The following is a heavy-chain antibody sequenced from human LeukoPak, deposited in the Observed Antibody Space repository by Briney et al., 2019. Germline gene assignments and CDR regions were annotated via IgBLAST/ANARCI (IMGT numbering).Heavy chain of an antibody. CDR2: ISAYSGDT. Sequence: GSVKVSCKASAYNFISYGISWVRLVPGQGLEWMGWISAYSGDTNYAQRFQGRVTMSTDTSTDTAYMELRSLKSEDTAVYYCARNAFKTSSENYFDFWGRGTLVTVSS. J-gene: IGHJ4*02. V-gene: IGHV1-18*01. CDR1: AYNFISYG. CDR3: ARNAFKTSSENYFDF. D-gene: IGHD3-3*02.